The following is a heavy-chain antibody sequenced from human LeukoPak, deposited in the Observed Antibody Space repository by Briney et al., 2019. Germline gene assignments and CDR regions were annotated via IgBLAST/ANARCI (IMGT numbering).Heavy chain of an antibody. Sequence: SGTLSLTCAVSGGSISSSNWWSWVRQPPGKGLEWIGEIYHSGSANYNPSLKSRVTLSVDKSKNQFSLKLSSVTAADTAVYYCARDYYDSSGYYHYFDYWGQGTLVTVSS. D-gene: IGHD3-22*01. CDR1: GGSISSSNW. CDR2: IYHSGSA. J-gene: IGHJ4*02. V-gene: IGHV4-4*02. CDR3: ARDYYDSSGYYHYFDY.